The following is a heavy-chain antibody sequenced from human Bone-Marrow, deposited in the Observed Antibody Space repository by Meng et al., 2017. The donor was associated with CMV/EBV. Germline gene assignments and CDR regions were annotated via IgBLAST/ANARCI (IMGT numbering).Heavy chain of an antibody. CDR3: VWYIVVVPPNGMDV. D-gene: IGHD2-2*01. Sequence: ASVKVSCKASGGTFSSYAISWVRQATGQGLEWMGWMNPNSGNTGYAQKFQGRVTMTRNTSISKAYMELSSLRSEDTAVYYCVWYIVVVPPNGMDVWGQGTTVTVSS. CDR2: MNPNSGNT. J-gene: IGHJ6*02. V-gene: IGHV1-8*02. CDR1: GGTFSSYA.